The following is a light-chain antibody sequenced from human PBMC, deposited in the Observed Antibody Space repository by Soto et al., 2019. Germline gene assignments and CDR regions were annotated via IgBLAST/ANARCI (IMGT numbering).Light chain of an antibody. Sequence: VLAQPASVSGSPGQSITISCTGTSSDIGGYDYVSWYQQRPGKAPKLMIYGVRYRPSGVSNRFSGSKSGNTASLTISGLQAEDEADYYCCSYTRTSNHYFFGSGTKVTVL. J-gene: IGLJ1*01. CDR1: SSDIGGYDY. CDR2: GVR. V-gene: IGLV2-14*01. CDR3: CSYTRTSNHYF.